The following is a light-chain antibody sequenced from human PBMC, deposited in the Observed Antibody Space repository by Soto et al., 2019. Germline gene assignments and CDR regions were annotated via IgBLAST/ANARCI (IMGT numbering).Light chain of an antibody. V-gene: IGKV1-27*01. J-gene: IGKJ5*01. Sequence: DIQMTQSPSSLSSSIGDRVTLTSRASQGISNYLAWYQQKPGKVPKLLIYAASTLQSGVPSRFSGSGSGTDFTLTISSLQPEDVATYYCQTYNRAPPTSGQPTSLDLK. CDR1: QGISNY. CDR2: AAS. CDR3: QTYNRAPPT.